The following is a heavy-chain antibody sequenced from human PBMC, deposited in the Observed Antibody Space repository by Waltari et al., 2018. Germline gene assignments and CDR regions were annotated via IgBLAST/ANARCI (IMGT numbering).Heavy chain of an antibody. J-gene: IGHJ3*02. V-gene: IGHV3-7*03. D-gene: IGHD2-2*01. CDR2: IKQDGSDI. CDR3: ARGQLRAFDI. Sequence: VQLVESGGGVVQPGRSLRLSCAASGFTFSDYWMSWVRQAPGKGLEWVANIKQDGSDIYYADSVKGRFTISRDNAKNSLYLQMNSLRAEDTAVYYCARGQLRAFDIWGQGTMVTVSS. CDR1: GFTFSDYW.